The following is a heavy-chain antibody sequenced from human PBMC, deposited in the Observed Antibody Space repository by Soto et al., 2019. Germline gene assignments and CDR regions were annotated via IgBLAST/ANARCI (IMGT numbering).Heavy chain of an antibody. CDR1: GFTFSSYA. Sequence: GGSLRLSCAASGFTFSSYAMSWVRQAPGKGLEWVSAISGSGGSTYYADTVKGRFTISRDNSKDTLYLQMNSLRAEDTAVYYCAKTKFGGYSGYDPRRLYPFDIWGQGTMVTVSS. CDR2: ISGSGGST. CDR3: AKTKFGGYSGYDPRRLYPFDI. D-gene: IGHD5-12*01. V-gene: IGHV3-23*01. J-gene: IGHJ3*02.